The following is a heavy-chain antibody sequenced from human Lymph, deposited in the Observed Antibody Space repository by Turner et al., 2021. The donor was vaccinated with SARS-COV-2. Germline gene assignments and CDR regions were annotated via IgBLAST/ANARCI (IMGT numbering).Heavy chain of an antibody. CDR2: ISSRSSYI. CDR3: ARDYYDFWSGYNSYYYGMDV. J-gene: IGHJ6*02. Sequence: EVQLVESGGGLVKPGGSLRLSCAASGFTFSSYSMNWVRQAQGKGLEWVSSISSRSSYIYNAGSVKGRFTISRENAKNSLYLQMNSLRAEDTAVYYCARDYYDFWSGYNSYYYGMDVWGQGTTVTVSS. CDR1: GFTFSSYS. D-gene: IGHD3-3*01. V-gene: IGHV3-21*01.